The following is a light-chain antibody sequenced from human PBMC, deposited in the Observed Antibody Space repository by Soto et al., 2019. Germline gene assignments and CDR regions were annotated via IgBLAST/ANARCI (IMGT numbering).Light chain of an antibody. CDR3: QQYGSSPSLT. CDR2: GAS. Sequence: EIVLTQSPGSLSLSPGERATLCCRTGQSVSSNYLAWYQQKPGQAPRLLIYGASSRATDIPDRFSGSGSGTDFTLTISRLEPEDFAVYYCQQYGSSPSLTFGGGTKVDIK. J-gene: IGKJ4*01. V-gene: IGKV3-20*01. CDR1: QSVSSNY.